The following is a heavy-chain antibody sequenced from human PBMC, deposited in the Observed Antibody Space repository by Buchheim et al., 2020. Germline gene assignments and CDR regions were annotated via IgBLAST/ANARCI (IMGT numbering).Heavy chain of an antibody. CDR2: ISYDGSNK. CDR1: GFTFSSYA. V-gene: IGHV3-30*04. J-gene: IGHJ4*02. CDR3: ARGSEMATIPSFDY. Sequence: QVQLVESGGGVVQPGRSLRLSCAASGFTFSSYAMHWVRQAPGKGLEWVAVISYDGSNKYYADSVKGRFTISRDNSKNTLYLQMNSLRAEDTAVYYCARGSEMATIPSFDYWGQGTL. D-gene: IGHD5-24*01.